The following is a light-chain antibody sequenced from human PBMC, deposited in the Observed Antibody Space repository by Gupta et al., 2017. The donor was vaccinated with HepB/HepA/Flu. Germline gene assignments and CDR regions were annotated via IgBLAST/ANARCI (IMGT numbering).Light chain of an antibody. CDR1: SSNIGAGYD. V-gene: IGLV1-40*01. CDR2: DNS. CDR3: QSYDSRLSVV. Sequence: QSLLTHPPSLAGAPGQRVTISCPGSSSNIGAGYDVHWYQQLPGTAPKLLIYDNSNRPSGVPDRFSGSKSGTSASLAITGLQAEDEADYYCQSYDSRLSVVFGGGTKLTVL. J-gene: IGLJ2*01.